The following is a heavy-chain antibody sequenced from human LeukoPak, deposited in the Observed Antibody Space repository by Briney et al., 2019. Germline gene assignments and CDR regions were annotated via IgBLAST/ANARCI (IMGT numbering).Heavy chain of an antibody. V-gene: IGHV3-21*01. CDR2: ISSSSSYI. D-gene: IGHD3-22*01. CDR1: GFTLSYNN. Sequence: GGSLRLSCAASGFTLSYNNMNRVRQAPGKGLEWVSSISSSSSYIYFADSVKGRFTVSRDNAKNSLNLQMNSLRAEDTAVYYCARADSSGYYLVGGFDIWGQGTMVTVSS. CDR3: ARADSSGYYLVGGFDI. J-gene: IGHJ3*02.